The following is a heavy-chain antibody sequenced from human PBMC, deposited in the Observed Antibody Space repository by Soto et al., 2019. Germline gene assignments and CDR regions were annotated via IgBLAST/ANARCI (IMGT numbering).Heavy chain of an antibody. CDR3: ARGQSYSSSWSILTSNWFDP. CDR1: GYTFTSYY. J-gene: IGHJ5*02. Sequence: GASVKVSCKASGYTFTSYYINWVRQATGQGLEWMGWMNPNSGNTGYAQKFQGRVTMTRNTSISTAYMELSSLRSEDTAVYYCARGQSYSSSWSILTSNWFDPWGQGTLVTVSS. V-gene: IGHV1-8*01. D-gene: IGHD6-13*01. CDR2: MNPNSGNT.